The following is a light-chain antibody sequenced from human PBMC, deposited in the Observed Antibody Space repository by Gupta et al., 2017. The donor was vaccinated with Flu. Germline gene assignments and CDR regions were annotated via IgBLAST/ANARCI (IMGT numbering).Light chain of an antibody. CDR3: QQYGSTLST. CDR2: GAS. J-gene: IGKJ5*01. CDR1: QSVSSSY. Sequence: GTLSLSPGERATLSCRASQSVSSSYLAGYQQKPGQAPRLLIYGASSRATGIPDRFSGSGSGTDFTLTISSLEPEDFAVYYCQQYGSTLSTFGQGTRLEIK. V-gene: IGKV3-20*01.